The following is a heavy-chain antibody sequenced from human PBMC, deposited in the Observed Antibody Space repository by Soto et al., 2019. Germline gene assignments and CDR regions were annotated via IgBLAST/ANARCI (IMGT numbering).Heavy chain of an antibody. CDR3: ARDRAGGWLVISHYFDY. V-gene: IGHV3-30-3*01. J-gene: IGHJ4*02. CDR1: GFTVSSYA. D-gene: IGHD6-19*01. CDR2: ISYDGSNK. Sequence: QVQLVESGGGVVQPGRCLRLSCAASGFTVSSYAMHWVRQAPGKGLEWVAVISYDGSNKYYADSVKGRFTISRDNSKNTLYLQMNSLRAEDTAVYYCARDRAGGWLVISHYFDYWAQGTLVTVSS.